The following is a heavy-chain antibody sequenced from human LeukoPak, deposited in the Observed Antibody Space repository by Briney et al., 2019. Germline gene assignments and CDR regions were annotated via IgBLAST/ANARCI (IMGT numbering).Heavy chain of an antibody. V-gene: IGHV3-7*01. CDR1: GFTFSSSW. CDR3: ARVGPPYYYYYMDA. J-gene: IGHJ6*03. CDR2: IKQDGSEQ. Sequence: GGSLRLSCSASGFTFSSSWMTWVRQAPGKGLEWVANIKQDGSEQYTADSLKGRFTISRDNDKKLLFLQTNSLRVDDTAVYYCARVGPPYYYYYMDAWGNGTTVTVSS.